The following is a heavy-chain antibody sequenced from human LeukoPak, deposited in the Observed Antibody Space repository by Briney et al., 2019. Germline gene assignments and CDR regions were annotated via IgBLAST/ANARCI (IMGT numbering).Heavy chain of an antibody. V-gene: IGHV4-34*01. J-gene: IGHJ3*02. CDR3: ARIRRHRGAAVDI. Sequence: SETLSLTCAVYGGSFSGYYWSWIRRPPGKGREWIGEINHSGSTNYNPSLKSRVTISVDTSKNQFSLKLSSVTAADTAVYYCARIRRHRGAAVDIWGQGTLVTVSS. CDR2: INHSGST. CDR1: GGSFSGYY.